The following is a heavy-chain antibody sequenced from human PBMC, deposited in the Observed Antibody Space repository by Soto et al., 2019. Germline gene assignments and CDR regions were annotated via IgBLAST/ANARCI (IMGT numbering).Heavy chain of an antibody. D-gene: IGHD4-17*01. CDR2: IIPIFGTA. V-gene: IGHV1-69*06. J-gene: IGHJ5*02. CDR1: GGTFSSYA. CDR3: AIISHTATAWFYP. Sequence: ASVKVSCKASGGTFSSYAISWVRQAPGQGLEWMGGIIPIFGTANYAQKFQGRVTITADKSTSTAYMELSSLRSEDTAVYYCAIISHTATAWFYPLCQGTLFSVS.